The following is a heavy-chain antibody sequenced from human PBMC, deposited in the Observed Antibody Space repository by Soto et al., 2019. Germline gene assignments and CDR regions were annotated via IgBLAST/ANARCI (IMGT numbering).Heavy chain of an antibody. Sequence: EVQLVESGGGLVQPGGSLRLYCAASGFTFSNSYMHRVRHVTGNGLEWVSAITTACDTYYPGSVKGRFTISREKAKNSLYLQMNSLRAGDTAVYYCARELRGGSYGMDVLGQGTPVTVSS. V-gene: IGHV3-13*01. CDR2: ITTACDT. CDR1: GFTFSNSY. J-gene: IGHJ6*02. CDR3: ARELRGGSYGMDV.